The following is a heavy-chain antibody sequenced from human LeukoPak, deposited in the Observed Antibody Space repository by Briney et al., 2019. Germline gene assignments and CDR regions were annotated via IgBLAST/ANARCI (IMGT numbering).Heavy chain of an antibody. V-gene: IGHV3-15*07. Sequence: PGGSLRLSCAASGFIFSNAWMNWVRQAPGKGLEWVGRIKSKTDGGTTDYAAPVKGRFTISRDDSKSTLYLQMNSLRAEDTAVYYCARGGRDGKSGAFDIWGQGTMVTVSS. J-gene: IGHJ3*02. D-gene: IGHD2-21*02. CDR2: IKSKTDGGTT. CDR1: GFIFSNAW. CDR3: ARGGRDGKSGAFDI.